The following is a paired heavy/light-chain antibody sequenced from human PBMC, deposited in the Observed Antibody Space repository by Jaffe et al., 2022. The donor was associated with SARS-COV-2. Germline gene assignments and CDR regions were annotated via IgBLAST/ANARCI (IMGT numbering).Light chain of an antibody. V-gene: IGKV3-20*01. CDR1: QSVTSRF. CDR3: QQYGSSPGT. CDR2: AAS. Sequence: EIVLTQSPGTLSLSPGERATLSCRASQSVTSRFLVWYQQKPGQAPRLLIYAASTRATGIPDRFSGSGSGTDFTLTISRLEPEDFAVYYCQQYGSSPGTFGQGTKVEIK. J-gene: IGKJ1*01.
Heavy chain of an antibody. CDR1: GGSITSTTDY. Sequence: QLQLQLSGPGLVKPSETLSLTCTVSGGSITSTTDYWGWIRQPPGKGLEWIGSIYYGGSTYYNPSLKSRVTISIDTPKNQFSLRLASVTAADTAVYYCARHDGGRWLQLRWFDPWGQGTLVTVSS. D-gene: IGHD5-12*01. J-gene: IGHJ5*02. CDR3: ARHDGGRWLQLRWFDP. V-gene: IGHV4-39*01. CDR2: IYYGGST.